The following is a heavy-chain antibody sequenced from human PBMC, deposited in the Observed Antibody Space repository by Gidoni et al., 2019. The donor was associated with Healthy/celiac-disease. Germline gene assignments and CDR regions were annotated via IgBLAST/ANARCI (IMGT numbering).Heavy chain of an antibody. J-gene: IGHJ6*02. D-gene: IGHD3-9*01. Sequence: EVQLVGSGGGLVQPGGSLRLSSAASGFTFSSHRMNWVRQAPGKGLEGVSYISSSSSTIYYADSVKGRFTISRDNAKNSLYLQMNSLRDEDTAVYYCARDRVGYDILTGYEGYYYYYGMDVWGQGTTVTVSS. CDR1: GFTFSSHR. CDR2: ISSSSSTI. V-gene: IGHV3-48*02. CDR3: ARDRVGYDILTGYEGYYYYYGMDV.